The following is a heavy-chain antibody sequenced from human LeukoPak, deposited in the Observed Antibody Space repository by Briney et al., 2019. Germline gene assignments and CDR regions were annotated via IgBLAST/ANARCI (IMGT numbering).Heavy chain of an antibody. CDR2: ISSDGSWT. D-gene: IGHD3-22*01. CDR3: ARATYYYDSSGYNNLDY. V-gene: IGHV3-74*01. J-gene: IGHJ4*02. Sequence: GGSLRLSCGASGFTLSDYWMHWVRQAPGKGLVWVSRISSDGSWTSYADSVKGRFTISRDNAKNTLYLQMNSLRAEDTAVYYCARATYYYDSSGYNNLDYWGQGTLVTVSS. CDR1: GFTLSDYW.